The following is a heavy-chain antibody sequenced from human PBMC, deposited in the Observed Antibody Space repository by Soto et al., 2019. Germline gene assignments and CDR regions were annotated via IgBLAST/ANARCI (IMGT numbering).Heavy chain of an antibody. Sequence: ASVKVSCKASGYTFTSYDINWVGQATGQGREWMGWMNPNSGNTGYAQKFQGRVTMTRNTSISTAYMELSSLRSEDTAVYYCAMGTGGSYDFDYWGQGTLVTVSS. V-gene: IGHV1-8*01. CDR1: GYTFTSYD. CDR2: MNPNSGNT. CDR3: AMGTGGSYDFDY. J-gene: IGHJ4*02. D-gene: IGHD1-26*01.